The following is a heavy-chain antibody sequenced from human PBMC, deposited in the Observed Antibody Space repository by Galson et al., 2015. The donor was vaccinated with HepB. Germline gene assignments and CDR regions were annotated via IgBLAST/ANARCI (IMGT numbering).Heavy chain of an antibody. Sequence: SVKVSCKASGYTFTSYYMHWVRQAPGQGLEWMGIINPSGGSTSYAQKLQGRVTMTRDTSTSTVYMELSSLRSEDTAVYYCARGPARGTMIVVVITDYGMDVWGQGTTVTVSS. CDR3: ARGPARGTMIVVVITDYGMDV. J-gene: IGHJ6*02. V-gene: IGHV1-46*04. D-gene: IGHD3-22*01. CDR1: GYTFTSYY. CDR2: INPSGGST.